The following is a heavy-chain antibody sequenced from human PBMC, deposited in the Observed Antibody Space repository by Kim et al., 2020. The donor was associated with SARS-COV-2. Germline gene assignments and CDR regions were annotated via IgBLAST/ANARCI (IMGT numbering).Heavy chain of an antibody. D-gene: IGHD3-22*01. CDR3: ARDNRGETLASNGGVTWYFHGLDV. J-gene: IGHJ6*04. Sequence: GGSLRLSCAASGLTVSRNYMRWVRQAPGKGLEWVSIIYYGGTTYYADAAKGRFTSSTDDSRNTLYLQMNSQTSEDTAVYYCARDNRGETLASNGGVTWYFHGLDVWGEGTTVTVSS. CDR1: GLTVSRNY. V-gene: IGHV3-53*05. CDR2: IYYGGTT.